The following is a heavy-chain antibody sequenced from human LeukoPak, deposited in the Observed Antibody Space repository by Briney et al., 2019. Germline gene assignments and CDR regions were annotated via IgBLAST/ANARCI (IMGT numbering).Heavy chain of an antibody. D-gene: IGHD6-19*01. CDR3: ARQRDSGFDFDS. J-gene: IGHJ4*02. CDR1: GYSFTNYW. Sequence: GESLKISCMGPGYSFTNYWIGWVRQVPGSGPEWMGVIYPSDSDTRYSPSFQGQVTISADKSIDTAYLQWSSLKASDTAMYYCARQRDSGFDFDSWGQGTLVTVSS. CDR2: IYPSDSDT. V-gene: IGHV5-51*01.